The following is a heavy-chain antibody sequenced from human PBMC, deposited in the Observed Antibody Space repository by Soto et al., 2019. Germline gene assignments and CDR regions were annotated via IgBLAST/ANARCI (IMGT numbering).Heavy chain of an antibody. CDR3: ALEIGDTVGKYYYYMDV. D-gene: IGHD4-17*01. CDR1: TFTNYY. J-gene: IGHJ6*03. V-gene: IGHV1-46*01. CDR2: INPSGGST. Sequence: TFTNYYMHWVRQAPGQGFEWMGIINPSGGSTSYAQKFQGRVTMTRDTSTSTVYMELSSLRSEDTAVYYCALEIGDTVGKYYYYMDVWGKGTTVTVSS.